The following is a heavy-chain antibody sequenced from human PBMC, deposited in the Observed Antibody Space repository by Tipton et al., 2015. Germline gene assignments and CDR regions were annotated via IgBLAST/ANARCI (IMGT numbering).Heavy chain of an antibody. Sequence: LRLSCDVSGYSISSGYYWGWIRQPPGKGLEWIGSIFHRGDTTYNPSLKSRFTISLDTPKNQSSLKLNSVTAADTAVYYCACQDYDSLTRDYQTVDYWCQGTLVTVSS. J-gene: IGHJ4*02. V-gene: IGHV4-38-2*01. CDR3: ACQDYDSLTRDYQTVDY. CDR1: GYSISSGYY. CDR2: IFHRGDT. D-gene: IGHD3-9*01.